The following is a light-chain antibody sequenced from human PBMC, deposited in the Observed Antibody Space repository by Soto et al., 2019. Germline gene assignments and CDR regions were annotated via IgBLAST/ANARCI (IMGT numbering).Light chain of an antibody. J-gene: IGLJ2*01. CDR1: SSNIGINS. Sequence: QPVLTQPPSASETPGQRVTFSCSGSSSNIGINSVYWYQQFPGTAPKLLIYRNDQRPSGVPDRFSGSKSGTSASLAISGLRSEDEADYYCAAWDESLSGVIFGGGTKLTVL. CDR3: AAWDESLSGVI. V-gene: IGLV1-47*01. CDR2: RND.